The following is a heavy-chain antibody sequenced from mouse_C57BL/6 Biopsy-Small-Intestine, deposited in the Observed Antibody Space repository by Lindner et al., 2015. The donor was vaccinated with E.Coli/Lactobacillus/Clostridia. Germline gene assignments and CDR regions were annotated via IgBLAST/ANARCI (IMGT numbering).Heavy chain of an antibody. CDR3: ARVDSSSLRDAFDI. D-gene: IGHD3-1*01. J-gene: IGHJ3*01. V-gene: IGHV1S126*01. CDR2: IIPTLSLA. Sequence: SVKVSCKASGDIFNTHSIIWVRQAPGQGLEWMGRIIPTLSLANYAQMFQDRVTITADKLTNTASMELSSLRSEDTAVYYCARVDSSSLRDAFDIWGQGTMVTVSS. CDR1: GDIFNTHS.